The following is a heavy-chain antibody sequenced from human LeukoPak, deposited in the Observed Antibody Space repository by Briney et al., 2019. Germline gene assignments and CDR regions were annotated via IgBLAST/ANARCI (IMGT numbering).Heavy chain of an antibody. CDR2: ISGGGGTT. Sequence: PGGSLRLSCAAPGFTFSTNAISWVRQAPGKGLEWVSGISGGGGTTYYADSVKGRFTISRDNSKNTLYLQMNSLRAEDTAVYYCAKDWRTLDAFDIWGQGTMVTVSS. CDR3: AKDWRTLDAFDI. CDR1: GFTFSTNA. V-gene: IGHV3-23*01. J-gene: IGHJ3*02.